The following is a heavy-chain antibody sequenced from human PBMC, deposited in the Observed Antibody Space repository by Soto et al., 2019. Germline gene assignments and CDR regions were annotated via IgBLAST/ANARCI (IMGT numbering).Heavy chain of an antibody. D-gene: IGHD1-7*01. V-gene: IGHV4-39*01. CDR3: ARPRYNWNYRLPLHGSLSETAIPDYYYYYGMDV. Sequence: SETLSLTCTVSGGSISSSSYYWGWIRQPPGKGLEWIGGIYYSGSTYYNPSLKSRVTISVDTSKNQFSLKLSSVTAADTAVYYCARPRYNWNYRLPLHGSLSETAIPDYYYYYGMDVWGQGTTVTVSS. CDR1: GGSISSSSYY. J-gene: IGHJ6*02. CDR2: IYYSGST.